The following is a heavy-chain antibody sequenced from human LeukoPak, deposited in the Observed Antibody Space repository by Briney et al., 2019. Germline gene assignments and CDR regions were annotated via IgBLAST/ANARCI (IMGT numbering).Heavy chain of an antibody. J-gene: IGHJ4*02. CDR3: ATRRSAYLSPPRGVFDY. CDR2: IYHSGST. Sequence: SQTLSLTCTASGGSISSGGYYWSWIRQPPGKGLEWIGYIYHSGSTYYNPSLKSRVTISVDTSKNQFSLKLTSVTAADTAVYYCATRRSAYLSPPRGVFDYWGQGTLVTVSS. D-gene: IGHD3-3*01. V-gene: IGHV4-30-2*01. CDR1: GGSISSGGYY.